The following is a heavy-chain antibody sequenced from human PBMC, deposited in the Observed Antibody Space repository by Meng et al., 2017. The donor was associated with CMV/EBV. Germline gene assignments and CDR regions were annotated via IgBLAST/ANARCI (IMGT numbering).Heavy chain of an antibody. CDR1: GGSISSSSYY. CDR2: IYYSGST. V-gene: IGHV4-39*07. D-gene: IGHD6-13*01. Sequence: QLQLQGSGPGLVKPSETLSLTCTVSGGSISSSSYYWGWIRQPPGKGLEWIGSIYYSGSTYYNPSLKSRVTISVDTSKNQSSLKLSSVTAADTAVYYCARGGIAAAGLHWGQGTLVTGSS. CDR3: ARGGIAAAGLH. J-gene: IGHJ4*02.